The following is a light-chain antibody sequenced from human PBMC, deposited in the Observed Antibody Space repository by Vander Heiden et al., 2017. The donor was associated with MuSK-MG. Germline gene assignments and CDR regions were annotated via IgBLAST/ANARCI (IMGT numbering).Light chain of an antibody. Sequence: DIQMTQSPSSLSAAVGVRVTITCRASQGIDNYLAWYQQKPGKVPKVLMYGASTLLSGVPSRFSGGGSGTEFTLTISSLHPEDVATYYCQKYNSAPWTFGQGTKVEIK. V-gene: IGKV1-27*01. J-gene: IGKJ1*01. CDR1: QGIDNY. CDR2: GAS. CDR3: QKYNSAPWT.